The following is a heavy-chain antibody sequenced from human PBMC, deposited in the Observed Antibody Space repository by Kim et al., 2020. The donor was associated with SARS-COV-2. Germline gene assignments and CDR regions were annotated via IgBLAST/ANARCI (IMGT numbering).Heavy chain of an antibody. CDR3: ARAGFEGFGELLPFDY. J-gene: IGHJ4*02. CDR2: MYNSGNT. D-gene: IGHD3-10*01. Sequence: SETLSLTCTVSGGSISSYYWSWIRQPPGKGLEWIGYMYNSGNTNYNPSLKSRVTISVDTSENQFSLKLSSVTAADTAVYYCARAGFEGFGELLPFDYWGQGTLVTVSS. CDR1: GGSISSYY. V-gene: IGHV4-59*01.